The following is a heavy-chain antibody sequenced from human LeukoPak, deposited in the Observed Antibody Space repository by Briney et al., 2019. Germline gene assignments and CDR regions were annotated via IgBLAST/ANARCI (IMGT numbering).Heavy chain of an antibody. CDR3: ASVKVVRGYGGTPRVWFDP. D-gene: IGHD4-23*01. Sequence: SETLSLTCTVSGGSISSGSYYWSWIRQPAGKGLEWIGRIYTSGSTNYNPSLKSRVTISVDTSKNQFSLKLSSVTAADTAVYYCASVKVVRGYGGTPRVWFDPWGQGTLVTVSS. J-gene: IGHJ5*02. CDR1: GGSISSGSYY. CDR2: IYTSGST. V-gene: IGHV4-61*02.